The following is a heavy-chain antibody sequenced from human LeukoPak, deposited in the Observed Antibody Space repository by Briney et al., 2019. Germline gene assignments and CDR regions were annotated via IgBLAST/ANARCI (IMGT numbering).Heavy chain of an antibody. D-gene: IGHD3-10*01. CDR2: INAGNGNT. Sequence: ASVEVSCKASGYTFTSYAMHWVRQAPGQRLEWMGWINAGNGNTKYSQKFQGRVTITRDTSASTAYMGLSSLRSEDTAVYYCAKVYGSRMDYFDYWGQGTLVTVSS. J-gene: IGHJ4*02. CDR3: AKVYGSRMDYFDY. CDR1: GYTFTSYA. V-gene: IGHV1-3*01.